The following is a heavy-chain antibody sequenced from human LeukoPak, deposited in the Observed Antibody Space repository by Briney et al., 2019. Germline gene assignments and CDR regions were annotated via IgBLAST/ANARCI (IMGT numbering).Heavy chain of an antibody. CDR2: IYPGDSDT. CDR1: GYSFTSYW. V-gene: IGHV5-51*01. Sequence: GESLKISCKGSGYSFTSYWIGWVRQMPGKGLEWMGIIYPGDSDTRYSPSFQGQVTISADKSISTAYLQWSSLKASDTAMYYCARRHCSSTSCFYFDYWGQGTLVTVPS. J-gene: IGHJ4*02. D-gene: IGHD2-2*01. CDR3: ARRHCSSTSCFYFDY.